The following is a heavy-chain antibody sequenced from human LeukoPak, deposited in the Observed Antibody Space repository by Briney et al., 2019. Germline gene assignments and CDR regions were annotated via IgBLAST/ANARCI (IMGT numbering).Heavy chain of an antibody. CDR1: GYTFTSYY. J-gene: IGHJ4*02. V-gene: IGHV1-2*02. Sequence: GASVKVSCKASGYTFTSYYMHWVRQAPGQGLEWMGWINPNSGGTNYAQKFQGRVTMTRDTSISTAYMELSRLRSDDTAVYYCARVPPTVTTPYFDYWGQGTLVTVSS. CDR2: INPNSGGT. CDR3: ARVPPTVTTPYFDY. D-gene: IGHD4-17*01.